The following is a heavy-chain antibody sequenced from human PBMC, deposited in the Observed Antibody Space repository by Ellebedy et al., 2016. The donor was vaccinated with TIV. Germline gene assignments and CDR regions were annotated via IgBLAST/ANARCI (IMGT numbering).Heavy chain of an antibody. D-gene: IGHD1-26*01. CDR2: ITESGGNT. J-gene: IGHJ4*02. Sequence: GESLKISCAASGLTFSSHAMSWVRQAPGKGLEWVSSITESGGNTYYADSVKGRFTISRDNSKNTVDLQMNSLRADDTAVYYCASELVGTTDFDYWGQGTLVTVSP. V-gene: IGHV3-23*01. CDR1: GLTFSSHA. CDR3: ASELVGTTDFDY.